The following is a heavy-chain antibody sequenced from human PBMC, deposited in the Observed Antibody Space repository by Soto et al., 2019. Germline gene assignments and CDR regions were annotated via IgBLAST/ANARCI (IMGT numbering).Heavy chain of an antibody. CDR2: IKQDGSEK. D-gene: IGHD4-17*01. CDR3: ARHGDYVSMDV. J-gene: IGHJ6*03. Sequence: GGSLILSCAASGFTLSDYWMNWVRQAPGKGLEWVANIKQDGSEKYNLDSLKGRFTMSRDKAKNSRYLQMSSLRAEDTAVYYCARHGDYVSMDVWGKGTTVTVSS. V-gene: IGHV3-7*01. CDR1: GFTLSDYW.